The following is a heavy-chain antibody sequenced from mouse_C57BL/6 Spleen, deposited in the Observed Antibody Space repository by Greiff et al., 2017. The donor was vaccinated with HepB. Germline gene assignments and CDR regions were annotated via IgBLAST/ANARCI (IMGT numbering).Heavy chain of an antibody. Sequence: QVQLQQSGAELVKPGASVKISCKASGYAFSSYWMNWVKQRPGKGLEWIGQIYPGDGDTNYNGKFKGKATLTADKSSTTAYMQRSSLTSEDSAVYFCARGKISSSFDYWGQGTTLTVSS. CDR3: ARGKISSSFDY. D-gene: IGHD1-1*01. V-gene: IGHV1-80*01. CDR2: IYPGDGDT. CDR1: GYAFSSYW. J-gene: IGHJ2*01.